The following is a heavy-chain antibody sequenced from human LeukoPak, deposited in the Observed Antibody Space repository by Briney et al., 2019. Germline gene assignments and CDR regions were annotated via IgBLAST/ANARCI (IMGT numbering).Heavy chain of an antibody. V-gene: IGHV3-11*04. Sequence: GGSLRLSCAASGFTFSDYYMSWIRQAPGKGLERVSYISSSGSTIYYADSVKGRFTISRDNAKNSLYLQVNSLRAEDTAVYYCARLASLNGPFDYWGQGTLVTVSS. CDR1: GFTFSDYY. CDR2: ISSSGSTI. D-gene: IGHD2-8*01. CDR3: ARLASLNGPFDY. J-gene: IGHJ4*02.